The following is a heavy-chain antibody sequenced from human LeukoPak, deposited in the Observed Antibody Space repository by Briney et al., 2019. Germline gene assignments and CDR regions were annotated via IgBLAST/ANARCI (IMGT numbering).Heavy chain of an antibody. J-gene: IGHJ5*02. CDR1: GGSISSYY. CDR2: IYYSGST. CDR3: ARGADILTGYWSEKNYNWFDP. D-gene: IGHD3-9*01. Sequence: SETLSLTCTVSGGSISSYYWSWIRQPPGKGLEWIGYIYYSGSTNYNPSLKSRVTISVDTSKNQFSLKLSSVTAADTAVYYYARGADILTGYWSEKNYNWFDPWGQGTLVTVSS. V-gene: IGHV4-59*01.